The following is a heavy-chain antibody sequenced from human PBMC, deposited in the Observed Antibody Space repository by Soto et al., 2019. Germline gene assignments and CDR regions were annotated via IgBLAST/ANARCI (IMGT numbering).Heavy chain of an antibody. CDR2: ISAYNGNT. Sequence: QVQLVQSGAEVKKPGASVKVSCKASGYTFTSYGISWVRQAPGQGLEWMGWISAYNGNTNYAQKLQGRVTMTTDTSTSTDYMELRSLRSDDTAVYYCARIKSSSWYSAIDWFDPWGQGTLVTVSS. D-gene: IGHD6-13*01. V-gene: IGHV1-18*01. CDR1: GYTFTSYG. J-gene: IGHJ5*02. CDR3: ARIKSSSWYSAIDWFDP.